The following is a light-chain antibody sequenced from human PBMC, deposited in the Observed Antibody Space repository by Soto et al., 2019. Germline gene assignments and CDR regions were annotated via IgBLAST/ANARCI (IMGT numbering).Light chain of an antibody. CDR2: KAS. V-gene: IGKV1-5*03. Sequence: DIQLNPFASTLSVYVGDRVPITCRASQSISSWLAWYQQKPGKAPKLLIYKASTLETGVPSRFSGSGSGTEFTLSISSLQPDDFGTYYCQEYNAYSMTVGQGTRLEIK. CDR3: QEYNAYSMT. J-gene: IGKJ5*01. CDR1: QSISSW.